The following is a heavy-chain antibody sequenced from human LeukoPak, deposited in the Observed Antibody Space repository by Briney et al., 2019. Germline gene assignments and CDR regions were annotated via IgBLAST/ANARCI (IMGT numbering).Heavy chain of an antibody. Sequence: GGSLRLSCAGSGFIFSTYWMSWVRQAPGKGLEWVANIKQDGSEKYYVDSVKGRFTISRDNAKNSLYPQMNSLRAEDTALYYCVRTGTTLDYWGQGTLVTVSS. D-gene: IGHD1-1*01. CDR3: VRTGTTLDY. J-gene: IGHJ4*02. V-gene: IGHV3-7*03. CDR2: IKQDGSEK. CDR1: GFIFSTYW.